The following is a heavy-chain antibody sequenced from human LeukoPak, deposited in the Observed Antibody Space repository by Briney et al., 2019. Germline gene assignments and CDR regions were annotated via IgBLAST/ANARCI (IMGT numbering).Heavy chain of an antibody. CDR2: IRTSSSYI. D-gene: IGHD3-9*01. J-gene: IGHJ4*02. CDR3: ARCLEGGDILTGSGY. CDR1: GFTFSSYS. Sequence: GGSLRLSCAASGFTFSSYSMNWVRQAPGKGLEWVSSIRTSSSYIYYAGSVKGRFTISRDNTKNSLYLQMNSLRAEDTAVYYCARCLEGGDILTGSGYWGQGALVTVSS. V-gene: IGHV3-21*01.